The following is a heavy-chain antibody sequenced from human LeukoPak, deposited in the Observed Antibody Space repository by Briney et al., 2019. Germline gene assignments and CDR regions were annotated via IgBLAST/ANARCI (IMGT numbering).Heavy chain of an antibody. CDR3: ARGRNWLDP. V-gene: IGHV4-4*07. CDR1: GGPISNDY. Sequence: TSETLSLTCSVSGGPISNDYWSWIRQPAGKGLEWIGHFYTSGTTNYNPSLRGRVTMSVDTSKNQLSLKVRSVTAADTAVYYCARGRNWLDPWGQGTLVTVSS. CDR2: FYTSGTT. J-gene: IGHJ5*02.